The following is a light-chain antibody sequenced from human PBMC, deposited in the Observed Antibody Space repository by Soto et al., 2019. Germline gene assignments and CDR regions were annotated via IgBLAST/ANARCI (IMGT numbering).Light chain of an antibody. V-gene: IGKV1-39*01. CDR1: QSISTF. CDR2: AAS. J-gene: IGKJ1*01. CDR3: QQSYTTPRT. Sequence: DIQMTQSPSSLSASVGDRVSVTCRASQSISTFLNWYQQRPGEDPKLLIYAASSMESAVPSRFSGCGSGADFTLTIGSPQPEDFATYYCQQSYTTPRTFGQGTKVEVK.